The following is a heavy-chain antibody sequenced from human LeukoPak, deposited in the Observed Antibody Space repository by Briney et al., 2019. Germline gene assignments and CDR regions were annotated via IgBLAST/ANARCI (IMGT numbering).Heavy chain of an antibody. V-gene: IGHV3-64D*06. CDR3: VRGTGY. J-gene: IGHJ4*02. CDR2: ISSNGDNT. CDR1: GFTFSTYV. Sequence: GGSLRLSCSVSGFTFSTYVMHWVRQAPGKGLEYVSAISSNGDNTYYADSVKGRFTVSRDNSKNTLYLQMSSLRADDTAVYYCVRGTGYWGQGALVTVSS.